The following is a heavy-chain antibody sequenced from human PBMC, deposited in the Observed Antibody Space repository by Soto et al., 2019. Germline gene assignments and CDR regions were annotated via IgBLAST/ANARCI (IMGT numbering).Heavy chain of an antibody. V-gene: IGHV3-23*01. CDR1: GFTFSSYA. Sequence: GVLRLSCAASGFTFSSYAMSWVRQAPGKGLERVSTISGSGVNTYYADSVKGRFTISRDSSKNTLYLQMSSLRAEDTAVYYCAKDHRSSGSGSYSEFDYWGQGTLVTVSS. J-gene: IGHJ4*02. D-gene: IGHD3-10*01. CDR3: AKDHRSSGSGSYSEFDY. CDR2: ISGSGVNT.